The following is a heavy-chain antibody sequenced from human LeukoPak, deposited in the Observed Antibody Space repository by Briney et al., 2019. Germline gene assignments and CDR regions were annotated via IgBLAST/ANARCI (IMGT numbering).Heavy chain of an antibody. CDR2: IYASGNT. D-gene: IGHD6-13*01. Sequence: PSETLSLTCTVSGGSISSYYWSWVRQPAGKGLEWIGRIYASGNTNYNPSLKGRVTMTVDTSKNQFSLNLSSVTAADTAVYYCARGRGSSWYYFDSWGQGTLVTVSS. J-gene: IGHJ4*02. V-gene: IGHV4-4*07. CDR1: GGSISSYY. CDR3: ARGRGSSWYYFDS.